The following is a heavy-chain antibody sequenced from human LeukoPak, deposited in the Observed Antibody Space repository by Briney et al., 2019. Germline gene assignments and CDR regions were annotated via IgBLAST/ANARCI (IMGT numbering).Heavy chain of an antibody. CDR3: ARRLGGSSEGYEF. D-gene: IGHD1-26*01. J-gene: IGHJ1*01. V-gene: IGHV1-2*02. CDR1: GYTFTDLTEYY. Sequence: ASVKVSCKASGYTFTDLTEYYIHWVRQAPGQGLEWLGWINPNNGGTKYAQKFQGRVTMTRDMSMNTAYMELSSLTSDDTAVYYCARRLGGSSEGYEFWGQGPWSPSPQ. CDR2: INPNNGGT.